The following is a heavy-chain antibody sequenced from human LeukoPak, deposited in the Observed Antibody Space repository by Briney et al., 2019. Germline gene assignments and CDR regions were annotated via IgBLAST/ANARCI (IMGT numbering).Heavy chain of an antibody. CDR3: ARDLGCSSTSCYSSIGDAFDI. V-gene: IGHV1-69*13. Sequence: EASVKVSCKASGGTFSSYAISWVRQAPGQGLEWMGGIIPIFGTANYAQKFQGRVTITADESTSTAYMELSSLRSEDTAVYYCARDLGCSSTSCYSSIGDAFDIWGQGTMVTVSS. D-gene: IGHD2-2*02. CDR2: IIPIFGTA. J-gene: IGHJ3*02. CDR1: GGTFSSYA.